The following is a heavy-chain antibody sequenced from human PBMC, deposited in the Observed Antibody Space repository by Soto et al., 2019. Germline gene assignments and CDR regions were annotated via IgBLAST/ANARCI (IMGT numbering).Heavy chain of an antibody. D-gene: IGHD3-22*01. V-gene: IGHV3-43*01. CDR3: AKVKEVVVIAAAFDI. J-gene: IGHJ3*02. CDR2: ISWDGVST. CDR1: GFTFDDYT. Sequence: EVQLVESGGVVVQPGGSLRLSCAASGFTFDDYTMHWVRQAPGKGLEWVSLISWDGVSTYYADSVKGRFTISRDNSKNSLYLQMNSLRTEDTALYYCAKVKEVVVIAAAFDIWGQGTMVTVSS.